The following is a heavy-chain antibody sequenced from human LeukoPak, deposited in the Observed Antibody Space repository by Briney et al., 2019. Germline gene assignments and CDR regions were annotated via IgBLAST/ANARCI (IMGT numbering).Heavy chain of an antibody. V-gene: IGHV3-23*01. CDR2: ISASGRST. J-gene: IGHJ4*02. Sequence: VSVISASGRSTYYADSVRGRFTISRDTSKNTLYLQMSSLRAEDTALYYCAKSRSGYYRFDXXGQXTL. D-gene: IGHD3-22*01. CDR3: AKSRSGYYRFDX.